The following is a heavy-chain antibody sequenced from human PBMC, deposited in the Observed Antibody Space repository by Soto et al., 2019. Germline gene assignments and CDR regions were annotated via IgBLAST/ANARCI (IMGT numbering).Heavy chain of an antibody. CDR3: ARDLGWAFDS. CDR1: GFTFSSYA. CDR2: ISGGGGPI. D-gene: IGHD6-19*01. Sequence: GGSLRLSCAASGFTFSSYAMSWVRQAPGRGLEWVSYISGGGGPISYADSVKGRFTISRDNAKNSLYLQMDSLRDEDTAVYYCARDLGWAFDSWGQGTLVTVSS. J-gene: IGHJ4*02. V-gene: IGHV3-48*02.